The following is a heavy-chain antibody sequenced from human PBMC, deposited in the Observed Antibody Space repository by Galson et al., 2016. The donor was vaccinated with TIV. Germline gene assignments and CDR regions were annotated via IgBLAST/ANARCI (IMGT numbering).Heavy chain of an antibody. CDR1: GFSVSDNY. J-gene: IGHJ4*02. V-gene: IGHV3-74*01. CDR3: SRPSHYYDISSFYLLDF. D-gene: IGHD3-22*01. Sequence: SLRLSCAASGFSVSDNYINWVRQAPGKGLEWVSRINTDGTSTNYADSVKGRFTISRDNAKNTLYLQISGLSAEDTAIYYCSRPSHYYDISSFYLLDFWGQGTLVTVSS. CDR2: INTDGTST.